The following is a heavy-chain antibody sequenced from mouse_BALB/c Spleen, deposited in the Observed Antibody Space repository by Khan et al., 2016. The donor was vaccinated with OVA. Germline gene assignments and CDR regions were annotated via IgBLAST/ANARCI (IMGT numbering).Heavy chain of an antibody. J-gene: IGHJ4*01. CDR3: ARGYGNFVNPHYAMDY. D-gene: IGHD2-1*01. CDR2: ISSGGST. V-gene: IGHV5-6-5*01. CDR1: GFTFSIYA. Sequence: EVKLVESGGGLVKPGGSLKLSCAASGFTFSIYAMSWVRQTPEQRLEWVASISSGGSTYYQDSVKGRFTISRDNARNILSLQMSSLRSEDTTMYYCARGYGNFVNPHYAMDYWGQRTSVTVSS.